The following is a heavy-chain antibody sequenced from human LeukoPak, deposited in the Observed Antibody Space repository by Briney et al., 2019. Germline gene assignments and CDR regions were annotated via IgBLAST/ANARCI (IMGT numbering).Heavy chain of an antibody. CDR3: AKGSRGYSYGYQDY. CDR2: ISGSGGST. CDR1: GFTFSGYA. J-gene: IGHJ4*02. Sequence: GGSLRLSCAASGFTFSGYAMSWVRQAPGKGLEWVSAISGSGGSTYYADSVKGRFTISRDNSKNTLYLQMNSLRAEDTAVYYCAKGSRGYSYGYQDYWGQGTLVTVSS. V-gene: IGHV3-23*01. D-gene: IGHD5-18*01.